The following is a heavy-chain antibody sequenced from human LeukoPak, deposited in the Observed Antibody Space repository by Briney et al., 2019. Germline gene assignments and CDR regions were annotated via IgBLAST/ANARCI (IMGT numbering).Heavy chain of an antibody. V-gene: IGHV1-18*01. CDR2: ISAYNGNT. D-gene: IGHD3-22*01. J-gene: IGHJ4*02. Sequence: ASVKVSCKASGYTFTSYGISWVRQAPGQGLEWMGWISAYNGNTNYAQKLQGRVTMTTDTSTSTAYMELRSLRSDDTAVYYCARVKKEWFYDSSGYNDYWGQGTLVTVSS. CDR1: GYTFTSYG. CDR3: ARVKKEWFYDSSGYNDY.